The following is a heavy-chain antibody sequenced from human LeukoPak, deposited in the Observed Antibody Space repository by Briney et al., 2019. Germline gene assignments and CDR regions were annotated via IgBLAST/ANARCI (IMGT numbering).Heavy chain of an antibody. D-gene: IGHD4-11*01. Sequence: SETLSLTCTVSGGSINNYYWSWIRQPPGKGLEWIGYISYSGSTNYNPSLKSRVTISIDTSKNHFSLKLRSVTAADTAVYYCARRFRDYSYFEYWGQGTLVTVSS. CDR1: GGSINNYY. J-gene: IGHJ4*02. CDR3: ARRFRDYSYFEY. V-gene: IGHV4-59*08. CDR2: ISYSGST.